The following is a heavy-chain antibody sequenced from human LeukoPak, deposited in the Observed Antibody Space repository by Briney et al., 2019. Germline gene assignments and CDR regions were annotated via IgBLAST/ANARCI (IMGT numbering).Heavy chain of an antibody. CDR1: GFTFSSYA. CDR3: AKETYIVVVPAARMDV. D-gene: IGHD2-2*01. J-gene: IGHJ6*04. Sequence: GGSLRLSCAASGFTFSSYAMSWVRQAPGKWLEWVSAITGSGGSTYYADSVKGRFTISRDNSKNTLYLQMNSLRAEDTAVYYCAKETYIVVVPAARMDVWGKGTTATVTS. CDR2: ITGSGGST. V-gene: IGHV3-23*01.